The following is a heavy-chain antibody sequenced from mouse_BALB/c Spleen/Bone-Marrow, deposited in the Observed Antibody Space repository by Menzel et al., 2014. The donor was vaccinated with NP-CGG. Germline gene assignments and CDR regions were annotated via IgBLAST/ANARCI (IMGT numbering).Heavy chain of an antibody. D-gene: IGHD2-1*01. V-gene: IGHV14-4*02. CDR1: GFNTKDYY. Sequence: VQLQQSGAELVRSGASVKLSCTASGFNTKDYYMHWVKQRPEQGLEWIGWIDPENGDTEYAPKLQGKATMTADTSSNTAYLQLSSLTSEDTAVYYCNGNHYAMDYWGQGTSVTVSS. CDR2: IDPENGDT. CDR3: NGNHYAMDY. J-gene: IGHJ4*01.